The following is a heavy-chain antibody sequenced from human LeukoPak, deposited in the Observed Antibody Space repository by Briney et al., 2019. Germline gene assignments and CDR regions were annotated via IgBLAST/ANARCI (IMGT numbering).Heavy chain of an antibody. CDR1: GFTFDDYG. V-gene: IGHV3-20*04. J-gene: IGHJ3*02. Sequence: GGSLRLSCAASGFTFDDYGMSWVRQAPGKGLEWVSGINWNGGSTGYADSVKGRFTISRDNAKNTLFLQMNSLRAEDTAVYYCARDATRDFAFDIWGQGTVVTVSS. CDR2: INWNGGST. D-gene: IGHD1-1*01. CDR3: ARDATRDFAFDI.